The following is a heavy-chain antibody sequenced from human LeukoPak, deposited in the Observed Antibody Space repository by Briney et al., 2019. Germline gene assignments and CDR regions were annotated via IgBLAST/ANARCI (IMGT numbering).Heavy chain of an antibody. V-gene: IGHV3-23*01. CDR2: ISGSGDST. Sequence: GGSLRLSCSASGFTFSSYAMSWVRQAPGKGLEWVSDISGSGDSTNSAASVKGRFTMSRDNSKNTLYLQMNILRAEDTAVYYCAKHRSIAAAATAAFDIWGQGIMVTVSS. J-gene: IGHJ3*02. CDR3: AKHRSIAAAATAAFDI. D-gene: IGHD6-13*01. CDR1: GFTFSSYA.